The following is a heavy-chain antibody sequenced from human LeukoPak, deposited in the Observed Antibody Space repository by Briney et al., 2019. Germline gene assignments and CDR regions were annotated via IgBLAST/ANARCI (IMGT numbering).Heavy chain of an antibody. CDR2: ISYDGSNK. CDR3: AKDSYYDSSGYWWPDAFDI. Sequence: PGRSLRLSCAASGFTFSSYGMHWVRQAPGKGLEWVAVISYDGSNKYYADSVKGRFTISRDNSKNTLYLQMNSLRAEDTAVYYCAKDSYYDSSGYWWPDAFDIWGQGTMVTVSS. CDR1: GFTFSSYG. D-gene: IGHD3-22*01. V-gene: IGHV3-30*18. J-gene: IGHJ3*02.